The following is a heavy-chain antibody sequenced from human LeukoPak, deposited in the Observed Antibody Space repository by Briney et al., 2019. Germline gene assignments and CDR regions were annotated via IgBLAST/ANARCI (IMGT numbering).Heavy chain of an antibody. CDR1: GGSFSGYY. Sequence: SETLSLTCAVHGGSFSGYYWSWIRQPPGKGLEWIGEINHSGSTNYSPSLKSRVTISVDTSKNQFSLKLSSVTAADTAVYYCARGLYYYDSSALDYWGQGTLVTVSS. CDR3: ARGLYYYDSSALDY. J-gene: IGHJ4*02. CDR2: INHSGST. V-gene: IGHV4-34*01. D-gene: IGHD3-22*01.